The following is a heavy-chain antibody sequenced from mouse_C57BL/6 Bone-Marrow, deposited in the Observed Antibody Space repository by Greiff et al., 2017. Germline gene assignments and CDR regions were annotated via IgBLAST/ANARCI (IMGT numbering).Heavy chain of an antibody. CDR1: GYTFTDYY. J-gene: IGHJ4*01. CDR3: ARCSHYAMDY. V-gene: IGHV1-76*01. CDR2: IYPGSGNT. D-gene: IGHD1-1*01. Sequence: QVQLKQSGAELVRPGASVKLSCKASGYTFTDYYINWVKQRPGQGLEWIARIYPGSGNTYYNEKFKGKATLTAEKSSSTAYMQLSSLTSEDSAVYFCARCSHYAMDYWGQGTSVTVSS.